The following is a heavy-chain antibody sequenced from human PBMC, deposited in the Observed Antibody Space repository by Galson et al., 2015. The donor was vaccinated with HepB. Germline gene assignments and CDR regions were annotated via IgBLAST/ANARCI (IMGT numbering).Heavy chain of an antibody. V-gene: IGHV7-4-1*02. D-gene: IGHD3-16*02. Sequence: SVKVSCKASGYIFTSYAMNWVRQAPGQGLEWMGWINTNTGNPTYAQGFTGRFVFSLDTSVSTAYLQISSLKAEDTGVYYCARGYYDHLLGSYRYIDYWGQGTLVTVSS. CDR1: GYIFTSYA. CDR3: ARGYYDHLLGSYRYIDY. CDR2: INTNTGNP. J-gene: IGHJ4*02.